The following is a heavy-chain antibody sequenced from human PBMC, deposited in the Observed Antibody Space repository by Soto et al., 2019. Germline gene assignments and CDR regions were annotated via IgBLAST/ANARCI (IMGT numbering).Heavy chain of an antibody. CDR2: MFYSGST. CDR3: ARVVPGAEAWFGP. J-gene: IGHJ5*02. D-gene: IGHD2-2*01. Sequence: SETLSLTCTVSGASISSGRSYWSWIRQHPGKGLEWIGYMFYSGSTYYHPSLKSRVNISADTSKNQFSLRLTSVTPADTAVYYCARVVPGAEAWFGPWGQGTLVTVSS. V-gene: IGHV4-31*03. CDR1: GASISSGRSY.